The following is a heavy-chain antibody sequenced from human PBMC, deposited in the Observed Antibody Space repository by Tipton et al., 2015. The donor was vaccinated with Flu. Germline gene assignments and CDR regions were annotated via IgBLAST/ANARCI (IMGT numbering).Heavy chain of an antibody. J-gene: IGHJ3*02. CDR1: GFTFSNYA. CDR2: ISGSGGST. Sequence: QLVQSGGGLVQPGGSLRLSCAASGFTFSNYAMSWVRQAPGKGLEWVSTISGSGGSTYYADSVKGRFTISRDNSKNTLYLQMNSLRAEDTALHYCAKATTWHDETDAFDIWGQGQWSPSLQ. V-gene: IGHV3-23*04. CDR3: AKATTWHDETDAFDI. D-gene: IGHD1-1*01.